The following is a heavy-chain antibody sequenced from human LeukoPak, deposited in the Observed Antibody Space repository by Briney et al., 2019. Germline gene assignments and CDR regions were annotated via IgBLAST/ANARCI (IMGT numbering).Heavy chain of an antibody. CDR2: IIPIFGTA. CDR3: ATSWVGGGGDSRTYYYYGMDV. D-gene: IGHD2-21*02. Sequence: AVKVSCKASGGTFSSYTISWVRPAPGQRLEWMGGIIPIFGTANYAQKFQGRVTITADESTSTAYMELSSLRSEDTAVYYCATSWVGGGGDSRTYYYYGMDVWGQGTTVTVSS. J-gene: IGHJ6*02. V-gene: IGHV1-69*13. CDR1: GGTFSSYT.